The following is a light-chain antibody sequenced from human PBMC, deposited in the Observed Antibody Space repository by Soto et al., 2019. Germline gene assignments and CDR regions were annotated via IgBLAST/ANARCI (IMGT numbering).Light chain of an antibody. CDR3: QQYYNWPLT. CDR2: GAS. Sequence: EIVCTQAPGTLSLSPGDRGTLSCRASQSVSRSYLGWYQQKPVQAPRLLMYGASIRAACVPARFSGSGSGTEFTLTISRLQSEDFALFYCQQYYNWPLTVGPGTQVEIK. CDR1: QSVSRSY. V-gene: IGKV3-15*01. J-gene: IGKJ1*01.